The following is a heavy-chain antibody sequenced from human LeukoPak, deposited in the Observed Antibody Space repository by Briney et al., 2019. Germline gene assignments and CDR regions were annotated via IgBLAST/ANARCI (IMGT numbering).Heavy chain of an antibody. CDR3: AKGGFHCDYCFDY. V-gene: IGHV3-30*02. D-gene: IGHD3-16*01. Sequence: GGSLRLSCAASGFTFSSYGMHWVRQAPGKGLEWVAFIRYDGSNKYYADSVKGRFTISRDNSKNTLYLQMNSLRAEDTAVYYCAKGGFHCDYCFDYWGQGTLVTVSS. CDR1: GFTFSSYG. CDR2: IRYDGSNK. J-gene: IGHJ4*02.